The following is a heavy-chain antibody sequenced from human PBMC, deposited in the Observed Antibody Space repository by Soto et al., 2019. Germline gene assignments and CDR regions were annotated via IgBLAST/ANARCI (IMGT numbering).Heavy chain of an antibody. CDR1: GFTFSSYS. V-gene: IGHV3-30*04. D-gene: IGHD3-10*01. CDR2: TSGDGTSA. CDR3: AREYYYGSGSYYSTYFGPFDY. Sequence: GWSLRLSCAASGFTFSSYSMHWVRQAPGKGLEWGALTSGDGTSAYYADSVKGRFTISRDNSKNTLYLQMNSLRAEDTAVYYCAREYYYGSGSYYSTYFGPFDYWGQGTLVTVSS. J-gene: IGHJ4*02.